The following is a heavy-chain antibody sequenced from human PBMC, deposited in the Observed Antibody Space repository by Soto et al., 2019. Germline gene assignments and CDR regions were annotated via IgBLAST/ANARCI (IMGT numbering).Heavy chain of an antibody. D-gene: IGHD1-26*01. CDR1: GFTFSSYG. Sequence: QVQLVESGGGVVQPGRSMRLSCAASGFTFSSYGMHWVRQAPGKGLEWVAVIWYGGSNKYYADSVKGRFTISRDNSKNTLYLQMNSLRAEDTAVYYCARDPTAARGYFDYWGQGTQVTVSS. J-gene: IGHJ4*02. CDR3: ARDPTAARGYFDY. V-gene: IGHV3-33*01. CDR2: IWYGGSNK.